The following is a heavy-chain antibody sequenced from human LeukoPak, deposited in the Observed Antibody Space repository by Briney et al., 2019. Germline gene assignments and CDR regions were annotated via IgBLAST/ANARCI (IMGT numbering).Heavy chain of an antibody. CDR1: GYTFTSYG. D-gene: IGHD6-13*01. Sequence: APVKVSCKASGYTFTSYGISWVRQAPGQGLEWMGWISAYNGNTNYAQKLQGRVTMTTDTSTSTAYMELRSLRSDDTAVYYCATSSWLRDAFDIWGQGTMVTVSS. V-gene: IGHV1-18*01. CDR2: ISAYNGNT. J-gene: IGHJ3*02. CDR3: ATSSWLRDAFDI.